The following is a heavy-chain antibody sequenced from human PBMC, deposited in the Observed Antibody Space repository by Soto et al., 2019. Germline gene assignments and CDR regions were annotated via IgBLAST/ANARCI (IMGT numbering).Heavy chain of an antibody. D-gene: IGHD3-16*01. CDR2: IYYSGNT. Sequence: PSETLSLTCTVSGGSTSSDNYWSWIRQPPGKGLEWIGHIYYSGNTDYNPSLKSRLAISIDTSKNQFSLKMSSVTAADTAVYFCAREGGESSDGLYYFDSWGQGSLVTVSS. V-gene: IGHV4-30-4*01. CDR3: AREGGESSDGLYYFDS. J-gene: IGHJ4*02. CDR1: GGSTSSDNY.